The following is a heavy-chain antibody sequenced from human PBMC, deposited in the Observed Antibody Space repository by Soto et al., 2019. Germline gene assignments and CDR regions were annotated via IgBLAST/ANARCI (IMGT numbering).Heavy chain of an antibody. CDR2: VSYDGGNK. J-gene: IGHJ6*03. CDR1: GITFYNYG. D-gene: IGHD5-12*01. V-gene: IGHV3-30*18. Sequence: GGSLRLSCVASGITFYNYGMHWVRQAPGKGLEWLAVVSYDGGNKFYADSVKGRFTISRDNSKNTLYLQMNSLRAEDTAVYYCAKGGTRGYEAYYYYYYMDVWGKGTTVTVSS. CDR3: AKGGTRGYEAYYYYYYMDV.